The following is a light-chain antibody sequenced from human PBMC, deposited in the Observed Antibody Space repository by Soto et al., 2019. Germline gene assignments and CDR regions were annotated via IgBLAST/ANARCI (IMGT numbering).Light chain of an antibody. CDR3: SSYAGSSNV. Sequence: QSALTQPPSASGSPGQSVAISCTGTSSDVGGYNYVSWYQHHPGKAPKLMIYEVNNPPSGVPDRFSGSKSGNTASLTVSGLQAEDEADYYCSSYAGSSNVFGTGTKLTVL. CDR2: EVN. J-gene: IGLJ1*01. V-gene: IGLV2-8*01. CDR1: SSDVGGYNY.